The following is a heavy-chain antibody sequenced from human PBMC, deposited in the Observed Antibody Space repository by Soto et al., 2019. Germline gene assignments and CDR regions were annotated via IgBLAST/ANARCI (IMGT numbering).Heavy chain of an antibody. CDR1: GFSFSSYA. V-gene: IGHV3-23*01. J-gene: IGHJ6*03. CDR3: AKNYFMDV. Sequence: EVQLLESGGGLVQPGGSLRLSCAASGFSFSSYAMSWVRQAPGKGLEWVSSISTSGDSTNYADSVKGRVTISRDNSKYTQYLQMNSLRAEDTAVYYCAKNYFMDVWGKVTTVTVSS. CDR2: ISTSGDST.